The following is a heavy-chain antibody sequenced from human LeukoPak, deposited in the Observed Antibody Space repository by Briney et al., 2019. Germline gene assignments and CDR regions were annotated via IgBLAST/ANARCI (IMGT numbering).Heavy chain of an antibody. J-gene: IGHJ4*02. D-gene: IGHD3-3*01. Sequence: SETLSLTCTVPGGSISSGGYYWSWIRQHPGKGLEWIGYIYYSGSTYYNPSLKSRVTISVDTSKNQFSLKLSSVTAADTAVYYCARAYDSTSPVDYWGQGTLVTVSS. CDR2: IYYSGST. V-gene: IGHV4-31*03. CDR1: GGSISSGGYY. CDR3: ARAYDSTSPVDY.